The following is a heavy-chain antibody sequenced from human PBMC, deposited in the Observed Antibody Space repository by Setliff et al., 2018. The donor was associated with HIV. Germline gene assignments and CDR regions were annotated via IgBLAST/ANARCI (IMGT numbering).Heavy chain of an antibody. J-gene: IGHJ1*01. V-gene: IGHV5-51*01. CDR1: GYNFASYW. CDR2: IYPGDFDT. D-gene: IGHD2-21*02. Sequence: GESLKISCKGFGYNFASYWIGWVRQMPGKGLEWMGIIYPGDFDTRYSPSFQGQVTISADKSISTAYLHWSSLKASDTAMYYCATSDYGGDSGHFQHWGQGTLVTVSS. CDR3: ATSDYGGDSGHFQH.